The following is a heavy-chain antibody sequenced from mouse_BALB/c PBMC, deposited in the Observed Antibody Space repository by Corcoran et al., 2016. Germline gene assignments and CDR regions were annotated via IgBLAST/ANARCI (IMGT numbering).Heavy chain of an antibody. Sequence: QIQLVQSGPELKKPGETVKISCKASGYTFTNYGMNWVKQAPGKGLKWMGWISTYTGEPTYADDFKGRFAFSLETSANTAYLQINNLKNEDTATYFCARIYYYGSSYAMDYWGQGTSVTVSS. CDR2: ISTYTGEP. V-gene: IGHV9-3-1*01. D-gene: IGHD1-1*01. CDR1: GYTFTNYG. CDR3: ARIYYYGSSYAMDY. J-gene: IGHJ4*01.